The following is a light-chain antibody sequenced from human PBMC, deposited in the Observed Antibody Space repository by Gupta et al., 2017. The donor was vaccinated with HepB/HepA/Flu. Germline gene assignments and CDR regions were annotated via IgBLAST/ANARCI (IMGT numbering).Light chain of an antibody. Sequence: DVQMTQSPSSLSASVGDRVTITCQASQDIGNHLNLYQQKPGKAPKLLIYDASNLEAGVPSRFSRSGSGTEFTFTISSLQPEDLATYYCEKYDDFYSLTFGGGTKVEIK. CDR2: DAS. V-gene: IGKV1-33*01. CDR1: QDIGNH. CDR3: EKYDDFYSLT. J-gene: IGKJ4*01.